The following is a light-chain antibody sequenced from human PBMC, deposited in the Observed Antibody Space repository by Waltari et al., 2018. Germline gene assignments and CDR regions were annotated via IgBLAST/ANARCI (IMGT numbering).Light chain of an antibody. CDR3: QQYYNPPLT. CDR2: WAS. V-gene: IGKV4-1*01. Sequence: DIVMTQSPDSLAVSLGERATINCKSSQSVLSSSNNQNCLTWYQQQPGQPPKLLIYWASARESGVPDRCSGSGSGTDFTLTISSLQAEDVAVYYCQQYYNPPLTFGGGTKVEIK. CDR1: QSVLSSSNNQNC. J-gene: IGKJ4*01.